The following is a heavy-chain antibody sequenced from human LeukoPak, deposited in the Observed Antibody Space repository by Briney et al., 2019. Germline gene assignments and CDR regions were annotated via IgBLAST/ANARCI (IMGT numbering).Heavy chain of an antibody. Sequence: GESLKISCKGSGYSFTSYWISWVRQMPGKGLEWMGRIDPSDSYTNYSPSFQGHVTISADKSISTAYLQWSSLKASDTAVYYCAGNYYGSGSYPLCWGQGTLVTVSS. CDR2: IDPSDSYT. V-gene: IGHV5-10-1*01. D-gene: IGHD3-10*01. J-gene: IGHJ4*02. CDR1: GYSFTSYW. CDR3: AGNYYGSGSYPLC.